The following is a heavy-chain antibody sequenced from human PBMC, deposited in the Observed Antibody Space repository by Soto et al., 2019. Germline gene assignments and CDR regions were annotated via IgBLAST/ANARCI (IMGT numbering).Heavy chain of an antibody. Sequence: SETLSLTCPASGASISSNGYYWGWIRQPPGKGLEWIGSIFYTGSTYYNPSLKSRVTISVDTSKNQFSLKLNSVTAADTAVFFCARDPGYSYGYNCGQGSLVTVSS. CDR1: GASISSNGYY. CDR3: ARDPGYSYGYN. V-gene: IGHV4-39*02. J-gene: IGHJ4*02. CDR2: IFYTGST. D-gene: IGHD5-18*01.